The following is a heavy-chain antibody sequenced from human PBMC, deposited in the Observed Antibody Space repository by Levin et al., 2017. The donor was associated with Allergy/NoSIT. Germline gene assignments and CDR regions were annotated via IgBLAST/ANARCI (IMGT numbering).Heavy chain of an antibody. J-gene: IGHJ6*03. CDR1: GFTFSSYA. D-gene: IGHD3-16*02. CDR2: ISYDGSNK. CDR3: ARDNRHYYYYMDV. V-gene: IGHV3-30-3*01. Sequence: GGSLRLSCAASGFTFSSYAMHWVRQAPGKGLEWVAVISYDGSNKYYADSVKGRFTISRDNSKNTLYLQMNSLRAEDTAVYYCARDNRHYYYYMDVWGKGTTVTVSS.